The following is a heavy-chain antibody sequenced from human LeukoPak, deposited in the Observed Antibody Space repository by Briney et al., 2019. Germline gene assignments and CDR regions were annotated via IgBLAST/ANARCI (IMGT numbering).Heavy chain of an antibody. J-gene: IGHJ4*02. CDR3: ARDGPGSPSGSYYMIDY. CDR2: IIPIFGTA. V-gene: IGHV1-69*13. D-gene: IGHD1-26*01. Sequence: ASVKVSCKASGGTFSSYAISWVRQAPGQGLEWMGGIIPIFGTANYAQKFQSRVTITADESTSTAYMELSSLRSEDTAVYYCARDGPGSPSGSYYMIDYWGQGTLVTVSS. CDR1: GGTFSSYA.